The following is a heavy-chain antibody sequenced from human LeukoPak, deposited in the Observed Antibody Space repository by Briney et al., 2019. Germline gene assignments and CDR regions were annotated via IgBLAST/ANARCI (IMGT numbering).Heavy chain of an antibody. Sequence: GGSLRLSCAASGFTFSSYAMSWVRQAPGKGLEWVSAISGSGGSTYYADSVKGRFTFSRDNSKNTLYLQMNSLRAEDTAVYYCAKDDDYGDYASDYWGQGTLVTVSS. CDR3: AKDDDYGDYASDY. CDR2: ISGSGGST. CDR1: GFTFSSYA. J-gene: IGHJ4*02. V-gene: IGHV3-23*01. D-gene: IGHD4-17*01.